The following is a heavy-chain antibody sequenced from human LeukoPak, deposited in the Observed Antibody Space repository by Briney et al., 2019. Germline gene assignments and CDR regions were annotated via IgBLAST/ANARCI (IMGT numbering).Heavy chain of an antibody. V-gene: IGHV3-48*02. D-gene: IGHD3-9*01. CDR2: ISSSSRAI. Sequence: GGSLRLSCAASGFTFSSYSMNWVRQAPGKGLEWVSYISSSSRAIYYADSVKGRFTISRDNAKNSLYLQMNSLRDEDTAVYYCAPHYDILTGSFYFDYWGQGTLVTVSS. CDR3: APHYDILTGSFYFDY. CDR1: GFTFSSYS. J-gene: IGHJ4*02.